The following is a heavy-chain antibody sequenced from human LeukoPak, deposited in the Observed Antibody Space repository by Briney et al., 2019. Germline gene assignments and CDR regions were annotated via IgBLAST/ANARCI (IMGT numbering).Heavy chain of an antibody. Sequence: GGSLRLSCVASGFTFSSCATSWVRRAPGKGLEWVSIISGTEDITYYADSVKGRFTISRDNSKNTLFLQMNSLRAEDTAIYYCAKDLLYSSPRVDYWGQGTLVTVSS. CDR3: AKDLLYSSPRVDY. CDR1: GFTFSSCA. V-gene: IGHV3-23*01. J-gene: IGHJ4*02. D-gene: IGHD6-13*01. CDR2: ISGTEDIT.